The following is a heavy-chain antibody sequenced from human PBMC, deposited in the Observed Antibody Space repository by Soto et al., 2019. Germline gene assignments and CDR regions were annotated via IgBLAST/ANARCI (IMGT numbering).Heavy chain of an antibody. V-gene: IGHV1-69*13. Sequence: SVKVSCKASGGTFSSYAISWVRQAPGRGLEWMGGIIPLFGTTNYAQRFRGRVTVTADESTSTVYMEVRSLRFEDTAVYYCARAHGSSWYNWFDPWGQGTLVTVSS. CDR2: IIPLFGTT. CDR1: GGTFSSYA. CDR3: ARAHGSSWYNWFDP. J-gene: IGHJ5*02. D-gene: IGHD6-13*01.